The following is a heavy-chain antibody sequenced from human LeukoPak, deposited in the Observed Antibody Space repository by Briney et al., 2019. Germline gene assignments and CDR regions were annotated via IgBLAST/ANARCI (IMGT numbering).Heavy chain of an antibody. CDR3: ARASRPDGIDY. CDR2: IYHSGST. Sequence: SETLSLTCTVSGGSIGSYYWSWIRQPPGKGLEWIGYIYHSGSTYYNPSLKSRVTISVDRSKNQFSLKLSSVTAADTAVYYCARASRPDGIDYWGQGTLVTVSS. D-gene: IGHD1-26*01. J-gene: IGHJ4*02. CDR1: GGSIGSYY. V-gene: IGHV4-30-2*01.